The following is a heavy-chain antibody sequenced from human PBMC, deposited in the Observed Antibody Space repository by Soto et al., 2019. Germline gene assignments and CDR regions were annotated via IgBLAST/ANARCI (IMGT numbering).Heavy chain of an antibody. V-gene: IGHV3-30*18. D-gene: IGHD5-18*01. J-gene: IGHJ4*02. CDR1: GFTFSSFA. Sequence: GGSLRLSCAASGFTFSSFAMHWVRQAPGKGLEWVAFISYDEIKEYYADSVKGRFTISRDNSGSTLYLQMNSLRVEDTAVYYCAKDQREGWIPLSLYDYWGQGALVTVSS. CDR3: AKDQREGWIPLSLYDY. CDR2: ISYDEIKE.